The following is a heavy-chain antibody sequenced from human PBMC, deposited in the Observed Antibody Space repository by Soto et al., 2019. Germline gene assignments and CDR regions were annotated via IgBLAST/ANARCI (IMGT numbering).Heavy chain of an antibody. CDR3: ARDRLELPLDLVD. CDR2: IIPIFGTA. J-gene: IGHJ4*02. Sequence: SVQVSCKASGGTFSSYAISWVRQAPGQGLEWMGGIIPIFGTANYAQKFQGRVTITADESTSTAYMELSSLRSEDTAVYYCARDRLELPLDLVDWVKGTLCTVAA. D-gene: IGHD1-7*01. V-gene: IGHV1-69*01. CDR1: GGTFSSYA.